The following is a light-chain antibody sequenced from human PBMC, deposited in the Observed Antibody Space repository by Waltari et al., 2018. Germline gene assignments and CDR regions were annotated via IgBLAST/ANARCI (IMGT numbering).Light chain of an antibody. CDR1: QSISNY. Sequence: DIQMTQSPSSLSASVGDRVTITCRASQSISNYLNWYQQKPGKAPKVLIYAASSLQSGVPSRFSGSGSGTDFTLTINSLQPEDFGVYYCHQSGGSQRTFGGGTKLEIK. V-gene: IGKV1-39*01. CDR3: HQSGGSQRT. CDR2: AAS. J-gene: IGKJ4*01.